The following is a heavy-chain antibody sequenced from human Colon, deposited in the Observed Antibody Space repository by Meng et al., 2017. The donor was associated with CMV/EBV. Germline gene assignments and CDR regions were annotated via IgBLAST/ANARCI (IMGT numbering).Heavy chain of an antibody. V-gene: IGHV3-23*01. CDR3: SLRKVVVPAPKKSWPYYYGMDV. CDR2: ISDSRYT. CDR1: GFAFSDYA. D-gene: IGHD2-2*01. J-gene: IGHJ6*02. Sequence: GESLKISCAASGFAFSDYAMTWVRQAPGKGLEWVSFISDSRYTNYGDPVKGRFTISRDNSKNTVFLQMSSLRAEDTAVYYCSLRKVVVPAPKKSWPYYYGMDVWGQGTTVTVSS.